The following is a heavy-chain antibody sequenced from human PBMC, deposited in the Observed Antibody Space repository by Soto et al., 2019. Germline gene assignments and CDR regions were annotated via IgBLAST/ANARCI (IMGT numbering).Heavy chain of an antibody. CDR2: INAGNGNT. CDR3: ARDVAAADY. V-gene: IGHV1-3*05. J-gene: IGHJ4*02. D-gene: IGHD6-13*01. CDR1: GYTFTSYA. Sequence: QVQLVQSGAEEKKPGASVKVSCKASGYTFTSYAMHWVRQAPGQRLEWMGWINAGNGNTKHSQKLQGRATITTDTSASTAYMELSSLRSEDTAVYYCARDVAAADYWGQGTLVTVSS.